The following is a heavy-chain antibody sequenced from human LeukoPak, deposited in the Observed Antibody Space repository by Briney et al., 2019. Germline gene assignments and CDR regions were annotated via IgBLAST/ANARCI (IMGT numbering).Heavy chain of an antibody. CDR2: MNPNSGNT. Sequence: GASVTVSCKASGYTFTSYDINWVRQAPGQGLEWMGWMNPNSGNTGYAQKFQGRVTMTRNTSISTAYMELSSLRSEDTAVYYCARVVGAARSIRNNWFDPWGQGTLVTVSS. CDR1: GYTFTSYD. V-gene: IGHV1-8*01. J-gene: IGHJ5*02. CDR3: ARVVGAARSIRNNWFDP. D-gene: IGHD1-14*01.